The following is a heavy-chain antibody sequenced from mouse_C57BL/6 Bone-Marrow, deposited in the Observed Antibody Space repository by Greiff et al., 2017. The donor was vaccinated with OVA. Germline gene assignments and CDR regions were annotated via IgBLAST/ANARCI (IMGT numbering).Heavy chain of an antibody. J-gene: IGHJ1*03. V-gene: IGHV10-1*01. CDR1: GFSFNTYA. Sequence: DVKLQESGGGLVQPKGSLKLSCAASGFSFNTYAMNWVRQAPGKGLEWVARIRSKSNNYATYYADSVKDRFTISRDDSESMLYLQMNNLKTEDTAMYYCVRHEGYFDVWGTGTTVTVSS. CDR2: IRSKSNNYAT. CDR3: VRHEGYFDV.